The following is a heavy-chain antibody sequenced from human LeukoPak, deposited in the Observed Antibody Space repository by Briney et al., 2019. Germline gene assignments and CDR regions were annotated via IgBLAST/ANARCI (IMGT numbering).Heavy chain of an antibody. Sequence: GGSLRLSCAASGFTFSSYWMSWVRQAPGKGLEWVANIKQDGSEKYYVDSVKGRFTISRDNAKNSLYLQMNSLRAEDTAVYYCAKSLTTVTSFDAFDIWGQGTMVTVSS. D-gene: IGHD4-17*01. V-gene: IGHV3-7*01. CDR1: GFTFSSYW. CDR2: IKQDGSEK. J-gene: IGHJ3*02. CDR3: AKSLTTVTSFDAFDI.